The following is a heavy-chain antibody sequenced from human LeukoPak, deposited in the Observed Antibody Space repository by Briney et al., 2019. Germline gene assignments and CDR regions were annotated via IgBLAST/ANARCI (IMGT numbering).Heavy chain of an antibody. D-gene: IGHD3-22*01. CDR2: MNPNSGNT. V-gene: IGHV1-8*01. CDR1: GYTFTSYD. CDR3: ASSYYYDSSGYYTDLGY. Sequence: ASVKVSCKASGYTFTSYDINWARQATGQGLEWMGWMNPNSGNTGYAQKFQGRVTMTRNTSISTAYMELSSLRSEDTAVYYCASSYYYDSSGYYTDLGYWGQGTLVTVSS. J-gene: IGHJ4*02.